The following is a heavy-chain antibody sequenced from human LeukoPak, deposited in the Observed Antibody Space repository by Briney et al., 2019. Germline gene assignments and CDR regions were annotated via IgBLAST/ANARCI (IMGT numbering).Heavy chain of an antibody. D-gene: IGHD3-9*01. CDR2: IWYDGSEK. Sequence: GGSLRLSCAASGFTFSNYGMRWVRQAPGKGLEWVAVIWYDGSEKYYADSVKGRFTISRDNSKNTLYLQMNSLRAEDTAVYYCARDFDGFDYWGQGTLVTVSS. V-gene: IGHV3-33*01. CDR3: ARDFDGFDY. CDR1: GFTFSNYG. J-gene: IGHJ4*02.